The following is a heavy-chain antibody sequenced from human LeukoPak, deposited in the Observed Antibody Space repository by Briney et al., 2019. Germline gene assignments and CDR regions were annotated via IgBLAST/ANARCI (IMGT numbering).Heavy chain of an antibody. D-gene: IGHD6-13*01. V-gene: IGHV3-53*01. CDR3: ARDKNPGIAAD. CDR2: IYSGGST. Sequence: GRSLRLSCAASGFTVSSNYMSWVRQAPGKGLEWVSVIYSGGSTYYADSVKGRFTISRDNSKNTLYLQMNSLRAEDTAVYYCARDKNPGIAADWGQGTLVTVSS. J-gene: IGHJ4*02. CDR1: GFTVSSNY.